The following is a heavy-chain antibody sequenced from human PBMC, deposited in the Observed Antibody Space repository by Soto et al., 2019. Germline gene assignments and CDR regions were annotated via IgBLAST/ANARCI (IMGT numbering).Heavy chain of an antibody. D-gene: IGHD6-25*01. CDR1: GGTFSGYY. Sequence: SVTMSLTCAVYGGTFSGYYWSWIRQPPGKGLEWIGEINHSGSTNYNPSLKSRVTISVDTSKNQFSLKLSSVTAADTAVYYCAAAYYYSYMDVWGEGTTVTVSS. CDR2: INHSGST. CDR3: AAAYYYSYMDV. V-gene: IGHV4-34*08. J-gene: IGHJ6*03.